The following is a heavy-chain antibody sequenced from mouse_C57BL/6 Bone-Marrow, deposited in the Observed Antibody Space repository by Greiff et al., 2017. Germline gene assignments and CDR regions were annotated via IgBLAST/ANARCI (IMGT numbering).Heavy chain of an antibody. Sequence: EVQLQQSGAELVRPGASVKLSCTASGFNIQDDYMHWVKQRPEQGLEWIGWLDPENGDSEYASKFQGKATITADTSSNTAYLQLSSLTSEDTAVYDCTPLLRSVLYAMDYWGQGTSVTVSS. CDR1: GFNIQDDY. CDR3: TPLLRSVLYAMDY. CDR2: LDPENGDS. V-gene: IGHV14-4*01. D-gene: IGHD1-1*01. J-gene: IGHJ4*01.